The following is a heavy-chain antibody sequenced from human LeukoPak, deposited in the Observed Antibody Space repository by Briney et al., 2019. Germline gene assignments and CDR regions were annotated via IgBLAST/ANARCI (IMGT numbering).Heavy chain of an antibody. Sequence: PGGSLRLSCAASGFTFSDYILDWVRQAPGKGLEWVGRIRRKGQSYTTEYAASVKGGFTVSRDDSKNSLYLHMNNLKTEDSAVYYCSRDGGEGGNSAFDIWGQGTLVTVSS. CDR2: IRRKGQSYTT. CDR3: SRDGGEGGNSAFDI. J-gene: IGHJ3*02. CDR1: GFTFSDYI. V-gene: IGHV3-72*01. D-gene: IGHD3-16*01.